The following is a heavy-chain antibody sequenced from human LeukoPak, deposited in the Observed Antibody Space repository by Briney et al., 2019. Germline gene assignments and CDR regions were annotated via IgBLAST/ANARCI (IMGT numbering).Heavy chain of an antibody. J-gene: IGHJ4*02. CDR2: ISAYNGNK. CDR3: ARDQYSSSAV. D-gene: IGHD6-6*01. Sequence: ASVKVSCKASGYTFPSYGISWLRQAPGQGLEWMGWISAYNGNKNYAQKLQGRVTMTTDTSTSTAYMELRSLRSDDTAVYYCARDQYSSSAVWGQGTLVTVSS. V-gene: IGHV1-18*01. CDR1: GYTFPSYG.